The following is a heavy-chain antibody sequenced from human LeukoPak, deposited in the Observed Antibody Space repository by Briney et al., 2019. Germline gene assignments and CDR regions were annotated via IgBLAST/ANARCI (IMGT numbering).Heavy chain of an antibody. CDR1: GFTSSSFA. V-gene: IGHV3-64D*09. J-gene: IGHJ3*01. CDR2: ITPNGGRT. D-gene: IGHD2/OR15-2a*01. Sequence: GGSLRLSCAASGFTSSSFAMHWVRHAPPQGLGCFALITPNGGRTNYAVLVNGRFTNSRDATNNTLYHQMNRLRPEETGMYFCVKDVIRGWVFDVWGQGTMVTVSS. CDR3: VKDVIRGWVFDV.